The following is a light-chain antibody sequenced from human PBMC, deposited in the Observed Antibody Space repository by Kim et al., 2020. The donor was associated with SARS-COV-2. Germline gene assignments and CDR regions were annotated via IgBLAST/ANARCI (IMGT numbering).Light chain of an antibody. V-gene: IGLV3-19*01. CDR1: SLRTYF. CDR2: GKD. J-gene: IGLJ2*01. Sequence: ALGQTVRITCRGDSLRTYFASWYQRKPGQAPVLVIYGKDNRPSGIPDRFSGSSSGDSASLTITGAQAEDEADYYCNSRDSSDNPVVFGGGTQLTVL. CDR3: NSRDSSDNPVV.